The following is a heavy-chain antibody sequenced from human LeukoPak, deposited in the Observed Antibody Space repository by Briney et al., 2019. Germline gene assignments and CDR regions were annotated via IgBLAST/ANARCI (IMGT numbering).Heavy chain of an antibody. D-gene: IGHD5-24*01. Sequence: GGSLRLSCAASGFTFSSYEMNWVRQAPGKGLEWVSYISSSGSTIYYADSVKGRFTISRDNAKNSLYLQMNSLRAEDTAVYFCARDLWGGATPMSHWGPGTLVTVSS. CDR1: GFTFSSYE. V-gene: IGHV3-48*03. CDR3: ARDLWGGATPMSH. CDR2: ISSSGSTI. J-gene: IGHJ4*02.